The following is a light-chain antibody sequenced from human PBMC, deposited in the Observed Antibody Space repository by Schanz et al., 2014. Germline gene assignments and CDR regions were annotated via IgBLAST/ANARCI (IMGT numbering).Light chain of an antibody. V-gene: IGLV2-14*01. J-gene: IGLJ2*01. CDR3: SSYATTNTLV. CDR2: DVT. Sequence: QSALTQPASVSGSPGQSITISCTGTSSDVGGYNYVSWYQQYPGKAPKLMIYDVTNRPSGVSNRFSGSKSAYTASLTISGLQAEDEADYYCSSYATTNTLVFGGGTKLTVL. CDR1: SSDVGGYNY.